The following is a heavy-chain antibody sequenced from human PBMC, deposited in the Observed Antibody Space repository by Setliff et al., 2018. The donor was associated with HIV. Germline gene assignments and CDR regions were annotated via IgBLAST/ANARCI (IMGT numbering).Heavy chain of an antibody. V-gene: IGHV3-13*01. CDR1: GFTFSKYD. CDR3: TSRSRAAAGMLSYYYMDV. Sequence: PGGSLRLSCAASGFTFSKYDMHWVRQGTGKGLEWVSALGSGGDTDYLDSVKGRFTVSRDNAKNSLYLQMNSLRAEDTAIYYCTSRSRAAAGMLSYYYMDVWGKGTTVTFSS. D-gene: IGHD6-13*01. CDR2: LGSGGDT. J-gene: IGHJ6*03.